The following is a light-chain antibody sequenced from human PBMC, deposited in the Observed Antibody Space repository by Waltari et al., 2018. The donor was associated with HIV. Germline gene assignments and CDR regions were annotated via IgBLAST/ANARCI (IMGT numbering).Light chain of an antibody. V-gene: IGKV6-21*01. CDR3: HQSSRVPWT. Sequence: EIVLTQSPDFQSVTPKEQVTITCRASQSIGSSLHGFQQQPGQSPKLLIKYASQSLSGVHSRFSGSGSGTDVTININRLEVEDAATYYCHQSSRVPWTFGQGTKVEIK. J-gene: IGKJ1*01. CDR1: QSIGSS. CDR2: YAS.